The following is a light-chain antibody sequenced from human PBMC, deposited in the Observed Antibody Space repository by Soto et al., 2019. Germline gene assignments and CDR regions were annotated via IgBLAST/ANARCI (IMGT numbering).Light chain of an antibody. V-gene: IGLV1-44*01. J-gene: IGLJ2*01. CDR2: SND. CDR3: AAWDDILNGPV. Sequence: SVLTQPPPASGTPRQRVALSCSGNKSHIGSNTVNWYQQVPGTAPKALIYSNDQRPSGVPARFSASKSGSSASLAINGLQSEDEADYHCAAWDDILNGPVFGGGTKVTVL. CDR1: KSHIGSNT.